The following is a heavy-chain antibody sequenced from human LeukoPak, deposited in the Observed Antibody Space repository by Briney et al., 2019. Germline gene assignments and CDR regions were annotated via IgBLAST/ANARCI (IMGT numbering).Heavy chain of an antibody. CDR3: AKDRPEYSSGWYSPPFN. Sequence: GGSLRLSCAASGFTFSSYSMNWVRQAPGKGLEWVSAISGSGGSTYYADSVKGRFTISRDNSKNTLYLQMNSLRAEDTAVYYCAKDRPEYSSGWYSPPFNWGQGTLVTVSS. CDR1: GFTFSSYS. CDR2: ISGSGGST. D-gene: IGHD6-19*01. J-gene: IGHJ4*02. V-gene: IGHV3-23*01.